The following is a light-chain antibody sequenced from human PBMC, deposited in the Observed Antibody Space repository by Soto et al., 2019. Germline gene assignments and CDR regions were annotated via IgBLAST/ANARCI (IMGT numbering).Light chain of an antibody. Sequence: QSVLTQPASVSGSPGQSITISCTGTSSDDGNYNYVSWYQQHPGKAPKVIIYEVTTRPSGVSNRFSGSKSGNTASLTISGLQAEDEADYYCSSYTTSSAPYVFGTGTKLTFL. V-gene: IGLV2-14*01. CDR1: SSDDGNYNY. CDR2: EVT. CDR3: SSYTTSSAPYV. J-gene: IGLJ1*01.